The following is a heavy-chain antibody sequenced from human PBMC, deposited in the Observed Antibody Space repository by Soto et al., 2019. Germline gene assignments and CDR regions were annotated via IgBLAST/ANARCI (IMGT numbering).Heavy chain of an antibody. CDR1: GFTFSSYG. J-gene: IGHJ6*02. D-gene: IGHD6-19*01. Sequence: QVQLVESGGGVVQPGRSLRLSCAASGFTFSSYGMHWVRQAPGKGLEWVAVISYDGSNEYYADSVKGRFTISRDNSKNTLYLQMTSLRAEDTAVYYCAKGHSSGWYFYYYYGMDVWGQGTTVTVSS. CDR2: ISYDGSNE. V-gene: IGHV3-30*18. CDR3: AKGHSSGWYFYYYYGMDV.